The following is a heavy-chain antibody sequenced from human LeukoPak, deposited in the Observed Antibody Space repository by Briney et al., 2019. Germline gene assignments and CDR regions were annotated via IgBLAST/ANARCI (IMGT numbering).Heavy chain of an antibody. CDR1: GFNFSSYN. V-gene: IGHV3-48*04. CDR2: ISVTSDVI. J-gene: IGHJ4*02. D-gene: IGHD6-19*01. Sequence: GGSLRLSCAASGFNFSSYNMNWVRQTPEKRLEWISHISVTSDVIYYTDSVKGRFTISRDNAKNSLYLQMNSLRAEDTAVYYCAKGRIAVAGTDFDYWGQGTLVTVSS. CDR3: AKGRIAVAGTDFDY.